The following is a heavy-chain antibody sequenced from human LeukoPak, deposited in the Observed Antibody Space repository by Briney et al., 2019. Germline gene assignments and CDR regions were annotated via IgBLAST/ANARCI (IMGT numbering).Heavy chain of an antibody. D-gene: IGHD5-24*01. J-gene: IGHJ4*02. CDR3: ARSNSVEMATILFDY. CDR1: GYTFTSYY. Sequence: ASVKVSCKASGYTFTSYYMHWVRQAPGQGLEWMGIINPSGGSTSYAQKFQGRVTMTGDTSTSTVYMELSSLRSEDTAVYYCARSNSVEMATILFDYWGQGTLVTVSS. CDR2: INPSGGST. V-gene: IGHV1-46*01.